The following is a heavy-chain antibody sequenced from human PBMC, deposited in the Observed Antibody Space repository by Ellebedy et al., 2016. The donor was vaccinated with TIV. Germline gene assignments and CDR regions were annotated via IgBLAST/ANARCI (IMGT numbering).Heavy chain of an antibody. Sequence: GESLKISXAASGFTFSIYAMSWVRQAPGKGLEWVSAISGSGGSTWYADSVKGRFTISRDNSKNTLYLQMDSVRPEDTAVYFCAKDLWEMVVVPDAVGYSLHLWGQGTTVIVSS. CDR2: ISGSGGST. CDR1: GFTFSIYA. V-gene: IGHV3-23*01. J-gene: IGHJ3*01. D-gene: IGHD2-2*01. CDR3: AKDLWEMVVVPDAVGYSLHL.